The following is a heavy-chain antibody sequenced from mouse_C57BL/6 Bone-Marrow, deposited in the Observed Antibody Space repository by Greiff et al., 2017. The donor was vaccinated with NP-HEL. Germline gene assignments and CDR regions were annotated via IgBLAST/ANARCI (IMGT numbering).Heavy chain of an antibody. Sequence: QVHVKQPGAELVRPGSSVKLSCKASGYTFTSYWMDWVKQRPGQGLEWIGNIYPSDSETHYNQKFKDKATLTVDKSSSTAYMQLSSLTAEDSAVYYCARGRFAYWGQGTLVTVSA. V-gene: IGHV1-61*01. CDR3: ARGRFAY. J-gene: IGHJ3*01. CDR1: GYTFTSYW. CDR2: IYPSDSET.